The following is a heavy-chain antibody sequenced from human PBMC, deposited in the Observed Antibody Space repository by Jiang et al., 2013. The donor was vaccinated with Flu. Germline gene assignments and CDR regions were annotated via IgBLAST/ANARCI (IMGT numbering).Heavy chain of an antibody. CDR1: ISSSSYY. J-gene: IGHJ4*02. CDR3: ASYCSGGSCYSVVDY. Sequence: ISSSSYYWGWIRQPPGKGLEWIGSIYYSGSTYYNPSLKSRVTISVDTSKNQFSLKLSSVTAADTAVYYCASYCSGGSCYSVVDYWGQGTLVTVSS. V-gene: IGHV4-39*01. D-gene: IGHD2-15*01. CDR2: IYYSGST.